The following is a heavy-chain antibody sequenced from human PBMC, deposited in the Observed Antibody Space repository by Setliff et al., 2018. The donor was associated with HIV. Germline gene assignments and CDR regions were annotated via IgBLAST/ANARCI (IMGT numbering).Heavy chain of an antibody. CDR3: ASQGYYYDNSGYFTI. J-gene: IGHJ4*02. CDR2: IIPIFGTA. Sequence: SVKVSCKASGGTFSSYAISWVRQAPGQGLEWMGRIIPIFGTANYAQKFQGRVTITADKSTSTACMELSSLRSEDTAVYYCASQGYYYDNSGYFTIWGQGTLVTVSS. V-gene: IGHV1-69*06. D-gene: IGHD3-22*01. CDR1: GGTFSSYA.